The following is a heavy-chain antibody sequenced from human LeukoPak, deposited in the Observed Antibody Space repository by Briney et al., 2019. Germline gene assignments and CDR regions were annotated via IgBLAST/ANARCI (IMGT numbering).Heavy chain of an antibody. J-gene: IGHJ3*02. CDR3: ARWYCSSTSCYAGAFDM. CDR1: GYTFTNYG. D-gene: IGHD2-2*01. V-gene: IGHV1-18*04. CDR2: ISPYNDYT. Sequence: ASVKVSCKASGYTFTNYGISWVRQAPGQGLEWMGWISPYNDYTNYAQKLQGRVTMTTDTSASTGYMELRSLRSDDTAVYYGARWYCSSTSCYAGAFDMWGQGKMVTVSS.